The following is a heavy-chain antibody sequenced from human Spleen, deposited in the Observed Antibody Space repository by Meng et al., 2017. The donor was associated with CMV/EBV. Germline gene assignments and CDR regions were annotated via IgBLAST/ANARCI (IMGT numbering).Heavy chain of an antibody. Sequence: GESLKISCAASGFTFSSYSMNWVRQAPGKGLEWVSSISSSSSYIYYADSVKGRFTISRDNAKNSLYLQMNSLRAEDTAVYYCARVGGDLYYSDYWGQGTLVTVSS. V-gene: IGHV3-21*01. CDR3: ARVGGDLYYSDY. J-gene: IGHJ4*02. CDR2: ISSSSSYI. D-gene: IGHD2-21*02. CDR1: GFTFSSYS.